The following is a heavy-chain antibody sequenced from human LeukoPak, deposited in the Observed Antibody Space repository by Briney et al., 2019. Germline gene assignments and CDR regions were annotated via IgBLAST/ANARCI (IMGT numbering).Heavy chain of an antibody. J-gene: IGHJ4*02. CDR1: GYSFTSYG. CDR3: ARDLGYCSSTNCDTFDY. D-gene: IGHD2-2*01. V-gene: IGHV1-18*01. Sequence: ASVKVSCKASGYSFTSYGISWVRQALGQGLEWMGWVSTHDVNTKYAQKLQGRLTLTTDTSTSTAYMELRSLRSDDTAVYYCARDLGYCSSTNCDTFDYWGQGTLVTVSS. CDR2: VSTHDVNT.